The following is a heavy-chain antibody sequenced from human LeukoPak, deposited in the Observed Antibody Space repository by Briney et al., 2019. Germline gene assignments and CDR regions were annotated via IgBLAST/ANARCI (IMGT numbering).Heavy chain of an antibody. D-gene: IGHD1-14*01. Sequence: PSDTLSLTCAVYGESFSGYYWSWIRQPPGKGLEWIGEINHSGSTNYNPSLKSRVNISVDTSKNQFSLKLRSVTAADTAVYCCAGRLPSVWRNHFDYWGQETLVTVSS. CDR2: INHSGST. V-gene: IGHV4-34*01. CDR3: AGRLPSVWRNHFDY. CDR1: GESFSGYY. J-gene: IGHJ4*02.